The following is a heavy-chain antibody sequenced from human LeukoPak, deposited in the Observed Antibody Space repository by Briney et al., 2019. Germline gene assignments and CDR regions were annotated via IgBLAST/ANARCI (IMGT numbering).Heavy chain of an antibody. V-gene: IGHV3-43*01. CDR2: ISWDGGST. J-gene: IGHJ4*02. CDR3: AKDMDAMTTVTTRSTIFDY. D-gene: IGHD4-17*01. Sequence: PGGSLRLSCAASGFTFDDYTMHWVRQAPGKGLEWVSLISWDGGSTYYADSVKGRFTISRDNSKNSLYLQMNSLRTEDTALYYCAKDMDAMTTVTTRSTIFDYWGQGTLVTVSS. CDR1: GFTFDDYT.